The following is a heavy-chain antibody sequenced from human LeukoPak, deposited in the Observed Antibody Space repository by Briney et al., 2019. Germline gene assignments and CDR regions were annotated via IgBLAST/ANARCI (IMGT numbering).Heavy chain of an antibody. CDR2: IIPIFGTA. CDR3: AREGFPYDFWSGYLVNDY. J-gene: IGHJ4*02. V-gene: IGHV1-69*01. Sequence: GASVKVSCKASGGTFSSYAISWVRQAPGQGLEWMGGIIPIFGTANYAQKFQGRVTITADESTSTAYMELSSLRSEDTAVYYCAREGFPYDFWSGYLVNDYWGQGTLVTVSS. D-gene: IGHD3-3*01. CDR1: GGTFSSYA.